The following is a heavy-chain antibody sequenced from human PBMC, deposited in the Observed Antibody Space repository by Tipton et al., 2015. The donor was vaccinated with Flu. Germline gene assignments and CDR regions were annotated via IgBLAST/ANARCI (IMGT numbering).Heavy chain of an antibody. CDR3: ARGPEQWLVNPHYFDY. V-gene: IGHV4-38-2*02. Sequence: TLSLTCTVSGYSISSGYYWGWIRQPPGKGLEWIGSIYHSGSTYYNPSLKSRVTISVDTSKNQFSLKLSSVTAADTAVYYCARGPEQWLVNPHYFDYWGQGTLAPFSS. CDR1: GYSISSGYY. J-gene: IGHJ4*02. D-gene: IGHD6-19*01. CDR2: IYHSGST.